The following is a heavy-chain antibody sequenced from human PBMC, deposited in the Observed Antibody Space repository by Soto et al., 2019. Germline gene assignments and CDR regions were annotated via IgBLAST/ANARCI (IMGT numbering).Heavy chain of an antibody. V-gene: IGHV4-34*01. CDR3: ARAWGHAADI. J-gene: IGHJ3*02. CDR1: GGSFSGYY. Sequence: QVQLQQWGAGLLKPSETLCLTCAVYGGSFSGYYWSWIRQPPGKGLEWIGEINHSGSTNYNPSLKSRVTISVDTSKNQFSLKLSSVTAADTAVYYCARAWGHAADIWGQGTMVTVSS. D-gene: IGHD7-27*01. CDR2: INHSGST.